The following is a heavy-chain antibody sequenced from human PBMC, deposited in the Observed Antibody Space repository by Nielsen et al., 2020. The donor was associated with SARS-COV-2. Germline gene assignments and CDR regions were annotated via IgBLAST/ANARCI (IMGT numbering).Heavy chain of an antibody. V-gene: IGHV3-30*18. CDR2: ISYDGSNK. CDR1: GFTFSSYW. J-gene: IGHJ5*02. CDR3: AKDEVRTMTTVHNWFDP. Sequence: GGSLRLSCAASGFTFSSYWMSWVRQAPGKGLEWVAVISYDGSNKYYADSVKGRFTISRDNSKNTLYLQMNSLRAEDTAVYYCAKDEVRTMTTVHNWFDPWGQGTLVTVSS. D-gene: IGHD4-11*01.